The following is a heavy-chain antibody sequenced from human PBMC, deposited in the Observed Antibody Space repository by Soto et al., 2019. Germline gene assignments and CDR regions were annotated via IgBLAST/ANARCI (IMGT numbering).Heavy chain of an antibody. V-gene: IGHV4-30-4*01. CDR1: GGSISSGDYY. J-gene: IGHJ3*01. CDR2: IYYSGST. Sequence: QVQLQESGPGLVKPSQTLSLTCTVSGGSISSGDYYWSWIRQPPGKGLEWIGYIYYSGSTYYNPSLKSRVTISIATSKNQFSLKVSSVTAADTAVYYCASINAGGAFDVWGQGTMVTVSS. CDR3: ASINAGGAFDV.